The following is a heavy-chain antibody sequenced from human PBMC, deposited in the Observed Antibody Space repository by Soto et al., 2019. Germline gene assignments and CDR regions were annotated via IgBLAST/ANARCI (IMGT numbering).Heavy chain of an antibody. CDR3: ARGADGYSNPTPDAFDI. CDR2: IYYSGST. Sequence: SETLSLTCTVSGGSISSSSYYWGWIRQPPGKGLEWIGSIYYSGSTYYNPSLKSRVTISVDTSKNQFSLKLSSVTAADTAVYYCARGADGYSNPTPDAFDIWGQGTMVT. V-gene: IGHV4-39*01. CDR1: GGSISSSSYY. J-gene: IGHJ3*02. D-gene: IGHD4-4*01.